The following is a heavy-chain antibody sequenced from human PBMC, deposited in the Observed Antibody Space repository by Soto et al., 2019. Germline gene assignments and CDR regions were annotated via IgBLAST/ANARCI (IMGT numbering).Heavy chain of an antibody. J-gene: IGHJ3*02. D-gene: IGHD6-19*01. CDR3: AKDTSEQWLESDGFDI. CDR1: GFTFSSFA. CDR2: INWNRGSI. V-gene: IGHV3-9*01. Sequence: HPGGPLRLSCAASGFTFSSFAMHGVRQAPGKGLEWVSGINWNRGSIGYADSVKGRFTISRDNAKNSLYLQMNSLGPEDTAFYYCAKDTSEQWLESDGFDIWGQGTMVTVSS.